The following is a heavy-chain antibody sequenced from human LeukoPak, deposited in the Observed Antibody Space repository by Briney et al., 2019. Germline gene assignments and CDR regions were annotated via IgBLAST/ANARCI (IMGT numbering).Heavy chain of an antibody. CDR3: ARDPDYYGSGSYSPYGMDV. CDR2: ISSSGSTI. D-gene: IGHD3-10*01. V-gene: IGHV3-48*03. J-gene: IGHJ6*02. Sequence: PGGSLRLSCAASGFTFSSYEMNWVRQAPGKGLEWGSYISSSGSTIYYADSVKGRFTISRDNAKNSLYLQMNSLRAEDTAVYYCARDPDYYGSGSYSPYGMDVWGQGTTVTVSS. CDR1: GFTFSSYE.